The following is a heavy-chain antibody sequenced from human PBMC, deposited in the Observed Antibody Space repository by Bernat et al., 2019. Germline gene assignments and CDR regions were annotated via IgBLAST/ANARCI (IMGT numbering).Heavy chain of an antibody. CDR1: GGSISSYY. D-gene: IGHD3-3*01. J-gene: IGHJ3*02. V-gene: IGHV4-59*01. CDR2: IYYSGST. CDR3: ARERGERDFWRGYYPLSVSEQDAFDI. Sequence: QVQLQESGPGLVKPSETLSLTCTVSGGSISSYYWSWIRQPPGKGLEWIGYIYYSGSTNYNPSLKSRVTISVDTSKNQFSLKLSSVTAADTAVYYCARERGERDFWRGYYPLSVSEQDAFDIWGQGTMVTVSS.